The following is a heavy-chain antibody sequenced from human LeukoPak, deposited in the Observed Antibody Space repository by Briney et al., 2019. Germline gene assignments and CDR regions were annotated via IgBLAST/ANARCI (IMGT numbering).Heavy chain of an antibody. CDR3: AKNRPLSAFDI. V-gene: IGHV3-23*01. J-gene: IGHJ3*02. CDR1: GFTFSSHA. CDR2: ISGSGANT. Sequence: PGGSLRLSCAASGFTFSSHAMSWVRQAPGKGLEWVSSISGSGANTYYADSVKGRFTISRDSSKNALYVQMNSLRAEDTAVYYCAKNRPLSAFDIWGQGTMVTVSS. D-gene: IGHD2/OR15-2a*01.